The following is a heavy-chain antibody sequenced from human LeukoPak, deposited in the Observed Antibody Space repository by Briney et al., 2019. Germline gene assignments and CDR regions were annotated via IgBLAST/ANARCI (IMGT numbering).Heavy chain of an antibody. CDR2: ISGSGGST. CDR3: AKLGTYYDYVWGSYRYTGFDY. V-gene: IGHV3-23*01. CDR1: GFTFSSYA. D-gene: IGHD3-16*02. J-gene: IGHJ4*02. Sequence: GGSLRLSCAASGFTFSSYAMSWVRQAPGKGLEWVSAISGSGGSTYYADSVKGRFTISRDNSKNTLYLQMNSPRAEDTAVYYCAKLGTYYDYVWGSYRYTGFDYWGQGTLVTVSS.